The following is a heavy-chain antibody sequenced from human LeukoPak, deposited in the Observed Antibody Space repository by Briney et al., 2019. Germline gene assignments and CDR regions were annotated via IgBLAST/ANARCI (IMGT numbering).Heavy chain of an antibody. CDR3: AREQSGTRGWYTVDY. Sequence: PGGSLRLSCVTSGFTFSDYGIHWVRQGPGKGLEWVSAIRPDGDRTYYANSVRGRFTISRDNSKDTVYLQINGLRVEDTAVYYCAREQSGTRGWYTVDYWGQGTLVTVSS. CDR2: IRPDGDRT. CDR1: GFTFSDYG. J-gene: IGHJ4*02. V-gene: IGHV3-23*01. D-gene: IGHD6-19*01.